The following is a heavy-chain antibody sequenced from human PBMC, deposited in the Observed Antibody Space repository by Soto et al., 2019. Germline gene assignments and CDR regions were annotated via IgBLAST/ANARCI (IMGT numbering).Heavy chain of an antibody. V-gene: IGHV3-33*05. CDR1: GFTFSSYG. CDR3: ARLPRTDYNFWSGFL. Sequence: GGYLRLSCAASGFTFSSYGMHWVRQAPGKGLEWVAVISYDGSNKYYADSVKGRFTISRDNSKNQFSLKLSSVTAADTAVFYCARLPRTDYNFWSGFLWGLGTLVTVSS. J-gene: IGHJ4*02. CDR2: ISYDGSNK. D-gene: IGHD3-3*01.